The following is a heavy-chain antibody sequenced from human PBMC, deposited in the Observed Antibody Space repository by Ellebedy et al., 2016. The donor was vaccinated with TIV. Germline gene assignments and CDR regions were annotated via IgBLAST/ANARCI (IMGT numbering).Heavy chain of an antibody. CDR2: SHYTGST. J-gene: IGHJ4*02. V-gene: IGHV4-31*01. D-gene: IGHD3-22*01. CDR1: GGSVSSGGYY. Sequence: SETLSLTCTVSGGSVSSGGYYWSWIRQHPGKGLEWIGYSHYTGSTYYNPSLKSLVTISVDTSKNQFSLKLSSVTAADTAVYYCARGGYYYDSSGYPFYWGQGTLVTVSS. CDR3: ARGGYYYDSSGYPFY.